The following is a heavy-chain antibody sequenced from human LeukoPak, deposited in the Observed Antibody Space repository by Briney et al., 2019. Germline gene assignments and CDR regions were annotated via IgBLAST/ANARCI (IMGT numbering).Heavy chain of an antibody. CDR2: INHSGST. Sequence: PSETLSLTCAVYGGSFSGYYWSWIRQPPGKGLEWIGEINHSGSTNYNPSLKSRVTISVDTSKNQFSLKLSSVTAADTAVYYCARGGRRLVRGIDYWGQGTLVTVSS. J-gene: IGHJ4*02. V-gene: IGHV4-34*01. CDR3: ARGGRRLVRGIDY. CDR1: GGSFSGYY. D-gene: IGHD6-6*01.